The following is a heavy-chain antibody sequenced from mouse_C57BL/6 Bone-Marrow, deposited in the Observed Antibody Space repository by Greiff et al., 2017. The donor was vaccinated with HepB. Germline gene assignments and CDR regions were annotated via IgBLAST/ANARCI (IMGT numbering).Heavy chain of an antibody. V-gene: IGHV6-3*01. CDR1: GFTFSNYW. Sequence: EVMLVESGGGLVQPGGSMKLSCVASGFTFSNYWMNWVRQSPEKGLEWVAQIRLKSDNYATHYAESVKGRFTISRDDSKSSVYLQMNNLRAEDTGIYYCTVTTVVSYHWYFDVWGTGTTVTVSS. CDR2: IRLKSDNYAT. J-gene: IGHJ1*03. D-gene: IGHD1-1*01. CDR3: TVTTVVSYHWYFDV.